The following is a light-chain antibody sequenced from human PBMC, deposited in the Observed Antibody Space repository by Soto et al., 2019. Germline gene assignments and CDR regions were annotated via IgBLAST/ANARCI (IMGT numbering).Light chain of an antibody. CDR2: KAS. CDR1: RNIGNW. CDR3: QQYNSFPWA. J-gene: IGKJ1*01. Sequence: DIQMTQSPYTLSASVGDRVTITCRASRNIGNWLAWYQQKPGKAPKLLIYKASALESGAPSRFIGSGFGTEFSLTISGLQADDSATYHCQQYNSFPWAFGQGTKVDIK. V-gene: IGKV1-5*03.